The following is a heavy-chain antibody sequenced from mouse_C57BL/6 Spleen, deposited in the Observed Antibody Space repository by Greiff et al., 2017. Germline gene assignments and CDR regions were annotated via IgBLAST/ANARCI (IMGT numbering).Heavy chain of an antibody. Sequence: VQRVESGAELARPGASVKLSCKASGYTFTSYGISWVKQSTGQGLEWIGENYPRSGNTYYNEKFKGKATLTADKSYRTAYMELRSQTSEDASVYCCAKEDEDVDDWGTGTTVTVSS. CDR2: NYPRSGNT. CDR3: AKEDEDVDD. CDR1: GYTFTSYG. V-gene: IGHV1-81*01. J-gene: IGHJ1*03.